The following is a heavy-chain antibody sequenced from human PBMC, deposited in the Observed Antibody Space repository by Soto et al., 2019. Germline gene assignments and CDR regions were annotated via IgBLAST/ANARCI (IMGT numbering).Heavy chain of an antibody. J-gene: IGHJ5*02. D-gene: IGHD2-15*01. CDR3: ARDEGPQAATSGNWFDP. CDR1: GYTFTGYY. CDR2: INPNSGGT. Sequence: QVQLVQSGAEVKKPGASVKVSCKASGYTFTGYYMHWVRQAPGQGLEWMGWINPNSGGTNYAQKFQGWVTMTRDTCTSTAYMELSRLRSDDTAGYYWARDEGPQAATSGNWFDPWGQGTLVTVSS. V-gene: IGHV1-2*04.